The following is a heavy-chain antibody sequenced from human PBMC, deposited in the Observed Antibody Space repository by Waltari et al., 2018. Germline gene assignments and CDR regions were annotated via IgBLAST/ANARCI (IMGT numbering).Heavy chain of an antibody. CDR1: GYSISSGYY. D-gene: IGHD5-12*01. CDR3: ARDPGYDYFDY. CDR2: IYHSGST. Sequence: QVQLQESGPGLVKPSETLSLTCAVSGYSISSGYYRGWIRQPPGKGLEWSGSIYHSGSTYYNPSLKSRVTISVDTSKNQFSLKLSSVTAADTAVYYCARDPGYDYFDYWGQGTLVTVSS. J-gene: IGHJ4*02. V-gene: IGHV4-38-2*02.